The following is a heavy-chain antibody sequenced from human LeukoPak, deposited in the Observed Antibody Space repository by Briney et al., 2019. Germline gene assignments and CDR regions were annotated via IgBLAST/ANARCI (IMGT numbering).Heavy chain of an antibody. CDR3: AREGVGGSYVTYFDY. D-gene: IGHD6-19*01. Sequence: KPSETLSLTCTVSGGSISSYYWSWIRQPAGKGLEWIGRIYTSGSTNYNPSLKSRVTMSVDTSKNQFSLKLSSVTAADTAVYYCAREGVGGSYVTYFDYWVQGTLVTVSS. CDR2: IYTSGST. CDR1: GGSISSYY. J-gene: IGHJ4*02. V-gene: IGHV4-4*07.